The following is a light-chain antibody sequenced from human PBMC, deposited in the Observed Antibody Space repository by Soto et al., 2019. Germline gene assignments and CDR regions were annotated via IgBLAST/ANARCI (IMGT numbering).Light chain of an antibody. CDR2: GAS. CDR1: QSVSSN. CDR3: HQYNNWPKT. J-gene: IGKJ1*01. Sequence: EIVMTQSPATRSVSPGERATLSCRASQSVSSNLAWYQQKPGQAPRLLIYGASTRATGIPARFSGSGSGTEFTLTISSLQSEDFAVYYCHQYNNWPKTFGQGTKVEIK. V-gene: IGKV3-15*01.